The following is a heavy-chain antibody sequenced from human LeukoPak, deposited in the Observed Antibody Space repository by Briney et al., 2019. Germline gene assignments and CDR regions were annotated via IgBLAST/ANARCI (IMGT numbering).Heavy chain of an antibody. J-gene: IGHJ4*02. CDR3: AREERPIAALGRGALDY. CDR1: GYTFTSYD. D-gene: IGHD6-13*01. CDR2: MNPNSGNT. V-gene: IGHV1-8*01. Sequence: ASVKVSCKASGYTFTSYDINWVRQATGQGLEWMGWMNPNSGNTGYAQKFQGRVTMTRNTSISTAYMELSSLRSEDTAVYYCAREERPIAALGRGALDYWGQGTLVTVSS.